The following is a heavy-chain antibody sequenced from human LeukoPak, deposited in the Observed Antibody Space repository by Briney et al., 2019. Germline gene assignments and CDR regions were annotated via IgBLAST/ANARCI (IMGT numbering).Heavy chain of an antibody. J-gene: IGHJ4*02. Sequence: ASVKVSCKASGYTFTSYGISWVRQAPGQGLEWMGWISAYNGNINYEQKLQGRVTMTTDTSTSTAYMELRSLRSDDTAVYYCARTPYYYDSSGYYDYWGQGTLVTVSS. CDR3: ARTPYYYDSSGYYDY. CDR1: GYTFTSYG. CDR2: ISAYNGNI. D-gene: IGHD3-22*01. V-gene: IGHV1-18*01.